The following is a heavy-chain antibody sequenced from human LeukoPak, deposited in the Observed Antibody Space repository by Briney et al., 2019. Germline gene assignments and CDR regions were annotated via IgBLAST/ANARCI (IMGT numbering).Heavy chain of an antibody. D-gene: IGHD6-19*01. J-gene: IGHJ4*02. V-gene: IGHV3-21*01. Sequence: KPGGSLRLSCAATGFTFSSYSMNWVRQAPGKGLEWVSSISSSSYIYYADSVKGRFTISRDNAKNSLYLQMNSLRAEDTAVYYCAREGIAVAGDAFDIWGQGTLVTVSS. CDR3: AREGIAVAGDAFDI. CDR2: ISSSSYI. CDR1: GFTFSSYS.